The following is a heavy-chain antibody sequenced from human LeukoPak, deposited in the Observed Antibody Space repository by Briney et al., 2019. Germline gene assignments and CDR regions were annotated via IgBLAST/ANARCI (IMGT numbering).Heavy chain of an antibody. CDR1: SGXISSGGYY. J-gene: IGHJ4*02. Sequence: PSQTLSLTCTVSSGXISSGGYYWSWIRQHPGKGLEWIGEINHSGSTNYNASLRSRVAISVDTSKNQFSLKLNSLTAADTAVYYCARGPPTEYYDGSGYYYFDYWGQGTLVTVSS. D-gene: IGHD3-22*01. CDR3: ARGPPTEYYDGSGYYYFDY. CDR2: INHSGST. V-gene: IGHV4-31*03.